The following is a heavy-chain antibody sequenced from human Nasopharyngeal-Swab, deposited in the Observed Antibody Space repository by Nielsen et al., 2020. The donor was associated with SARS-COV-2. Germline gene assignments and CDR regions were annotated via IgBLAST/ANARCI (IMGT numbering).Heavy chain of an antibody. CDR2: IYYSGST. J-gene: IGHJ4*02. V-gene: IGHV4-59*01. D-gene: IGHD1-26*01. Sequence: SETLSLTCTVSGGSISSYYWSWIRQPPGKGLEWIGHIYYSGSTNYNPSLKSRVTISVDTSKNQFSLKLSSVTAADTAVYYCAREVGAMVPYFDYWGQGTLVTVSS. CDR3: AREVGAMVPYFDY. CDR1: GGSISSYY.